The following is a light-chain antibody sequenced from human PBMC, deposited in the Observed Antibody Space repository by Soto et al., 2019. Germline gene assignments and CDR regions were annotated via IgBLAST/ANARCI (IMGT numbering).Light chain of an antibody. Sequence: QSVLAQPAPVSGSPGQSITISCAGTNNDFGAYNYVSWYQQLPGKAPKLLIYDVKYRPSGVSSRFSGSRSGNTASLTISGLQTEDEADYYCTSFTSGSPPYVLGTGTKVTVL. CDR1: NNDFGAYNY. CDR3: TSFTSGSPPYV. J-gene: IGLJ1*01. CDR2: DVK. V-gene: IGLV2-14*03.